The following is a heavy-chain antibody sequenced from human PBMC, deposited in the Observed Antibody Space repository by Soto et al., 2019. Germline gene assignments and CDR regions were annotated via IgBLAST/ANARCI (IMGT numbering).Heavy chain of an antibody. CDR1: GGTFSSYA. D-gene: IGHD6-19*01. Sequence: QVQLVQSGAEVKKPGSSVKVSCKASGGTFSSYAISWVRQAPGQGLEWMGGIIPIFGTANYAQKFQGRVTITADESTSTDYMELSSLRSEDTAVYYCARGSWVAVGSSLGYWGQGTLVTVSS. J-gene: IGHJ4*02. CDR3: ARGSWVAVGSSLGY. CDR2: IIPIFGTA. V-gene: IGHV1-69*01.